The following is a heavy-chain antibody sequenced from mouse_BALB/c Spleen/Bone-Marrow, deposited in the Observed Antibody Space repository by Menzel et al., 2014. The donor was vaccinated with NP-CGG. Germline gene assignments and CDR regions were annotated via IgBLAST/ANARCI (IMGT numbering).Heavy chain of an antibody. J-gene: IGHJ3*01. V-gene: IGHV1-9*01. CDR3: ARDSSDYLAWFAY. CDR2: ILPGSDST. CDR1: GYTFSSYW. Sequence: VQLQQSGAELMKPGASVKISCKATGYTFSSYWIEWVKQRPGHGLEWIGEILPGSDSTNYNENFKGKATFTADTSSNTAYMRLNSLTPEDSAVYFCARDSSDYLAWFAYWGQGTLVTVSA. D-gene: IGHD3-2*01.